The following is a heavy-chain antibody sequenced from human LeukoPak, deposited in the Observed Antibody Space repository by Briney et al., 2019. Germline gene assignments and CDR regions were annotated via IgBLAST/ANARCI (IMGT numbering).Heavy chain of an antibody. CDR2: IYPGDSDT. Sequence: GESLKISCKGSGYSFTSFWIGWVRQMPGKGLEWMGIIYPGDSDTRYSPSFQGQVTISADKSISTAYLQWSSLEASDTAMYYCARHMSSRYCSGGSCYPNWFDPWGQGTLVTVSS. CDR3: ARHMSSRYCSGGSCYPNWFDP. V-gene: IGHV5-51*01. J-gene: IGHJ5*02. CDR1: GYSFTSFW. D-gene: IGHD2-15*01.